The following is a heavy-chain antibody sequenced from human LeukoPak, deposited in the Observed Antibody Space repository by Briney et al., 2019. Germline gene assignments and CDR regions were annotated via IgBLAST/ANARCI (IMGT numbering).Heavy chain of an antibody. V-gene: IGHV3-23*01. D-gene: IGHD3-3*01. CDR3: AKGMYDFWSGYPSLDY. CDR1: GFTFSSYA. CDR2: ISGSGGST. Sequence: PGGSLRLSCAASGFTFSSYAMSWDRQAPGKGLEWVSAISGSGGSTYYADSVKGRFTISRDNSKNTLYLQMNSLRAEDTAVYYCAKGMYDFWSGYPSLDYWGQGTLVTVSS. J-gene: IGHJ4*02.